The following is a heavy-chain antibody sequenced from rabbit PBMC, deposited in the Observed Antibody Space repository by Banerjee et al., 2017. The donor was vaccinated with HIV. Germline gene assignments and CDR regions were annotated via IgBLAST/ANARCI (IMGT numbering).Heavy chain of an antibody. D-gene: IGHD1-1*01. CDR2: IYTNSGRT. CDR3: ARNMGYGSSSGYYGL. J-gene: IGHJ3*01. Sequence: QSLEESGGDLVKPGASLTLTCTASGFSFSSSYYMCWVRQAPGKGLEWIACIYTNSGRTWYASWVNGRFTISKTSSTTVTLQMTSLTAADTATYFCARNMGYGSSSGYYGLWGQGTLVTVS. CDR1: GFSFSSSYY. V-gene: IGHV1S40*01.